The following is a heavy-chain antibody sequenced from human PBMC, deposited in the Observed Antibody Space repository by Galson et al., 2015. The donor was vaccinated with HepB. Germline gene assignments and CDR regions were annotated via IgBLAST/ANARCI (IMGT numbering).Heavy chain of an antibody. Sequence: SVKVSCKASGGTFSSYAISWVRQAPGQGLEWMGGIIPIFGTANYAQKFQGRVTITADESTSTAYMELSSLRSEDTAVYYCARDGTSGCYYGWFDPWGQGTLVTVSS. J-gene: IGHJ5*02. CDR1: GGTFSSYA. D-gene: IGHD3-22*01. CDR3: ARDGTSGCYYGWFDP. V-gene: IGHV1-69*13. CDR2: IIPIFGTA.